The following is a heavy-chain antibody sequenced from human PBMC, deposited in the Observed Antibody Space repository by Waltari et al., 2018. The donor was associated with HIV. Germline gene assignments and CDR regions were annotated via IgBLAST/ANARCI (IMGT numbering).Heavy chain of an antibody. CDR1: GYTFTSYD. D-gene: IGHD3-10*01. J-gene: IGHJ5*02. Sequence: QVQLVQSGAEVKKPGASVKVSCKASGYTFTSYDIHWVRQATGQGLEWMGWMNPNSGNTGYAQKFQGRVTMTRNTSISTAYMELSSLRSEDTAVYYCARGIITMVRGVPCNWFDPWGQGTLVTVSS. CDR3: ARGIITMVRGVPCNWFDP. V-gene: IGHV1-8*01. CDR2: MNPNSGNT.